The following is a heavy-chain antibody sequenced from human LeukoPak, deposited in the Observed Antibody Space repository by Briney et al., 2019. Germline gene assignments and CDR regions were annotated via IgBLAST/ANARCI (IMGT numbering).Heavy chain of an antibody. CDR3: ARGRYTAMVSVPLDY. CDR2: INHSGST. CDR1: GGSISSSSYS. V-gene: IGHV4-39*07. J-gene: IGHJ4*02. Sequence: NASETLSLTCTVSGGSISSSSYSWGWIRQPPGKGLEWIGEINHSGSTNYNPSLKSRVTISVDTSKNQFSLKLSSVTAADTAVYYCARGRYTAMVSVPLDYWGQGTLVTVSS. D-gene: IGHD5-18*01.